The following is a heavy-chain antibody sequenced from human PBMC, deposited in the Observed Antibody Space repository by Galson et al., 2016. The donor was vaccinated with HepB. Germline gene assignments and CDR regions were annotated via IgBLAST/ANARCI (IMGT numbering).Heavy chain of an antibody. CDR3: AKDQIPGAPDFFDF. D-gene: IGHD2-21*01. Sequence: SLRLSCATSGFAFTAYEVHWVRQAPGKGLEWVAVMSPGGSIKLYTDSVKDRFTISRDNSRNTLYLQMNSLRPEDTAVYYCAKDQIPGAPDFFDFWGQGTLVTVSS. V-gene: IGHV3-30*18. CDR2: MSPGGSIK. CDR1: GFAFTAYE. J-gene: IGHJ4*02.